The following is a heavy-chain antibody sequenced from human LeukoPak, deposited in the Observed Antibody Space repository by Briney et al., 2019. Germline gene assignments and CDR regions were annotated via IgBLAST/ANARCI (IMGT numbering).Heavy chain of an antibody. CDR3: AKEHNGSYMYWHFDL. CDR1: GFTFSSYA. D-gene: IGHD1-26*01. CDR2: ISPGAGST. V-gene: IGHV3-23*01. Sequence: GGSLRLSCAASGFTFSSYAMTWVRQAPGKGLEWVSGISPGAGSTYYADSVKGRFTISRDDSKNTLYLQMNSLRAEDTAVYFCAKEHNGSYMYWHFDLWGRGTLVTVSS. J-gene: IGHJ2*01.